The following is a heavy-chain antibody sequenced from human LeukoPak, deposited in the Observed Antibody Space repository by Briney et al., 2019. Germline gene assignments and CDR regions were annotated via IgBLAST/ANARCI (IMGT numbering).Heavy chain of an antibody. Sequence: SETLSLTCTVFGGSISSYYWSWIRQPPGKGLEWIGYIYYSGSTNYNPSLKSRVTISVDTSKNQFSLKLSSVTAADTAVYYCARLYYYDSSGYSSGDYWGQGTLVTVSS. J-gene: IGHJ4*02. CDR1: GGSISSYY. V-gene: IGHV4-59*01. CDR2: IYYSGST. D-gene: IGHD3-22*01. CDR3: ARLYYYDSSGYSSGDY.